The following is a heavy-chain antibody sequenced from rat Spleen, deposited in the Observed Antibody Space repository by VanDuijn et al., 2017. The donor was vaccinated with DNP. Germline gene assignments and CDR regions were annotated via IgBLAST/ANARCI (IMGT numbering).Heavy chain of an antibody. V-gene: IGHV5-19*01. CDR2: ISPSGGST. D-gene: IGHD3-8*01. J-gene: IGHJ2*01. Sequence: EVQLVESGGGLVQPGRSLKLSCAASGFTFSNYGMHWIRQAPTKGLEWVASISPSGGSTYYSDSVRGRFSLSRDNAKSTLYLQVNSLRSEDTATYYCTSNPHIRTAAPFDYWGQGVMVTVSS. CDR3: TSNPHIRTAAPFDY. CDR1: GFTFSNYG.